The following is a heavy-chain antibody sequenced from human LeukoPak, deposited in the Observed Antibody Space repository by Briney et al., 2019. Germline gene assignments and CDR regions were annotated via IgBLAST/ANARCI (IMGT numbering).Heavy chain of an antibody. CDR1: GGSISSSSYY. CDR2: IYYSGST. D-gene: IGHD2-2*01. V-gene: IGHV4-39*01. Sequence: SETLSPTCTVSGGSISSSSYYWGWIRQPPGKGLEWIGSIYYSGSTYYNPSLKSRVTISVDTSKNQFSLKLSSVTAADTAVYYCARIYLIGYCSSTSCFDYWGQGTLVTVSS. J-gene: IGHJ4*02. CDR3: ARIYLIGYCSSTSCFDY.